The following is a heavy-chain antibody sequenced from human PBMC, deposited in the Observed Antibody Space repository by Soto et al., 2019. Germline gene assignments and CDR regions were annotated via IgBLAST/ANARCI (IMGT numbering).Heavy chain of an antibody. CDR3: ARGVAARQYNWFDP. J-gene: IGHJ5*02. D-gene: IGHD6-6*01. CDR1: GYTLTELS. V-gene: IGHV1-24*01. CDR2: FDPEDGET. Sequence: ASVKVSCKVSGYTLTELSMHWVRQAPGKGLEWMGGFDPEDGETIYAQKFQGRVTMTEDTSKNQFSLKLSSVTAADTAVYYCARGVAARQYNWFDPWGQGTLVTVSS.